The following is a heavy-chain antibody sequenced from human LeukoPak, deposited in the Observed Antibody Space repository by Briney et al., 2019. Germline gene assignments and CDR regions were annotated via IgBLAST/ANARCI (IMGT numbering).Heavy chain of an antibody. V-gene: IGHV4-38-2*01. Sequence: SSETLSLTCGVSGYSISSGFYWGWIRQPPGKGLQWIGSLYYTGSAEYIPSLKSRLTMSMDKSKNQFSLKLNSVTAADTAVYYCARLWSGYNFDYWGQGTLVTVSS. CDR2: LYYTGSA. CDR1: GYSISSGFY. D-gene: IGHD5-24*01. J-gene: IGHJ4*02. CDR3: ARLWSGYNFDY.